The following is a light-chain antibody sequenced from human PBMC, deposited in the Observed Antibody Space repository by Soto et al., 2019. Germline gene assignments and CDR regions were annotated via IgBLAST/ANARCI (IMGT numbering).Light chain of an antibody. CDR3: QQFHNLPYT. J-gene: IGKJ3*01. CDR2: DAS. CDR1: QDITNY. Sequence: DIQMTHSPSSLSASAGDRVTITCQASQDITNYLNWYQQKPGKAPKLLISDASKLEPGVPSRFSGSGSGTDFTFTISSLQPEDIATYYCQQFHNLPYTFGPGTKVDIK. V-gene: IGKV1-33*01.